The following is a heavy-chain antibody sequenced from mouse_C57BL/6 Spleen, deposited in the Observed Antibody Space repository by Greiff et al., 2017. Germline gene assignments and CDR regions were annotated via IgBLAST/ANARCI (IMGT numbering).Heavy chain of an antibody. Sequence: QVTLKESGPGLLQPSQTLSLTCSFSGFSLSTFGMGVGWLRQPSGMGLVWLAHIWWDADKYSNPAPKSRLTISKGTSKNQVLLKIDNVDTADNDTDYCARIRYCGSRGYWYFGGWGTGATVTVST. J-gene: IGHJ1*03. V-gene: IGHV8-8*01. D-gene: IGHD1-1*01. CDR1: GFSLSTFGMG. CDR2: IWWDADK. CDR3: ARIRYCGSRGYWYFGG.